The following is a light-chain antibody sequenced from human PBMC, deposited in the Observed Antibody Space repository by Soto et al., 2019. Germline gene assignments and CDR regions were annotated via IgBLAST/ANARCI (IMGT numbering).Light chain of an antibody. Sequence: EIVLTQSPGTLSLSPGERATLSCRASQSVSSSYLAWYQQKPGQAPRLLLYGASSSATGIPDRFSGSGSGTDFTLTISRLEPEDFAVYYCQQYGSSRTFGQGTKVEIK. CDR1: QSVSSSY. J-gene: IGKJ1*01. V-gene: IGKV3-20*01. CDR3: QQYGSSRT. CDR2: GAS.